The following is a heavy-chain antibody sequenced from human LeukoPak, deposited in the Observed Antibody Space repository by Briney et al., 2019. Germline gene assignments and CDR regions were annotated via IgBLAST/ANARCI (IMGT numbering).Heavy chain of an antibody. V-gene: IGHV3-48*02. CDR3: AKDIYTSGTSPIYYFDS. D-gene: IGHD3-10*01. CDR1: GFNFRTYS. Sequence: GGSLRLSCAASGFNFRTYSMNWVRQAPGKGLEWVSYISSSSSTIYYADSVKGRFTIFRDNAKNPLYLQMNRLRDEDTAVYYCAKDIYTSGTSPIYYFDSWGQGTLVTVSS. CDR2: ISSSSSTI. J-gene: IGHJ4*02.